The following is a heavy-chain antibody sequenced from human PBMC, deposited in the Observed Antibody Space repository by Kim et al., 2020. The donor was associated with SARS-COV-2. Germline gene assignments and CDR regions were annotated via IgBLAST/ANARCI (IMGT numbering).Heavy chain of an antibody. J-gene: IGHJ4*02. V-gene: IGHV3-9*01. D-gene: IGHD3-10*01. CDR3: AKGGMVRGVIYFDY. Sequence: ADSVRGRFTISRDNAKNSLYLQMNSLRAEDTALYYCAKGGMVRGVIYFDYWGQGTLVTVSS.